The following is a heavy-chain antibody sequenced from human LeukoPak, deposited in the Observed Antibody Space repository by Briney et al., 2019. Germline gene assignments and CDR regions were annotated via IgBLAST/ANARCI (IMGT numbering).Heavy chain of an antibody. CDR1: GYTFTNFG. J-gene: IGHJ4*02. Sequence: ASVKVSCKASGYTFTNFGISWVRQAPGQGLEWMGGIIPIFGTANYAQKFQGRVTITADESTSTAYMEMSSLRSEDTAVYYCARDSKGKRFDYWGQGTLVTVSS. D-gene: IGHD5-24*01. CDR3: ARDSKGKRFDY. V-gene: IGHV1-69*13. CDR2: IIPIFGTA.